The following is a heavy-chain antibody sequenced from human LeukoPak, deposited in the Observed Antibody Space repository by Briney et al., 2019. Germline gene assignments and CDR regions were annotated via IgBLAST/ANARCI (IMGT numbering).Heavy chain of an antibody. CDR2: IYSGGST. CDR1: GFTVSSNY. J-gene: IGHJ3*02. D-gene: IGHD3-22*01. V-gene: IGHV3-66*02. CDR3: ARAHDSGAFDI. Sequence: PGGSLRLSCAASGFTVSSNYMSWVRQAPGKGLEWVSVIYSGGSTYCADSVKGRFTISRDNSKNTLYLQMNSLRAEDTAVYYCARAHDSGAFDIWGQGTMVTVSS.